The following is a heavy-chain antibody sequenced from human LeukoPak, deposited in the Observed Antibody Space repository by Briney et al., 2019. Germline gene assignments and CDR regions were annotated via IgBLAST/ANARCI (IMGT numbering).Heavy chain of an antibody. Sequence: PGGSLRLSCAASGFNFDDYAMHWVRQAPGKGLEWVSRIDYNSNHIEYVDSVKGRFTISRDNAKNSLYLQMNSLRAEDTALYYCAKGSGYSTKWYNFDYWGQGTLVTVSS. D-gene: IGHD6-13*01. V-gene: IGHV3-9*01. CDR3: AKGSGYSTKWYNFDY. J-gene: IGHJ4*02. CDR2: IDYNSNHI. CDR1: GFNFDDYA.